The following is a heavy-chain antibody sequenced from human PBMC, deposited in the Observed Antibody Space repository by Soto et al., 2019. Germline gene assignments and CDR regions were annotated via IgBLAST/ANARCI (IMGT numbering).Heavy chain of an antibody. CDR1: GGSISSGSFY. Sequence: QVQLQESGPGLVKPSQTLSLNCSVSGGSISSGSFYCSWIRQHPGKGLEWIGYIFYSGYTSYNPSLKSRVTMSVDTSKNQCSLKLNSVTAADTAVYYCTAHAEGTAYWGQGTLVIVTS. J-gene: IGHJ4*02. V-gene: IGHV4-31*06. D-gene: IGHD5-18*01. CDR2: IFYSGYT. CDR3: TAHAEGTAY.